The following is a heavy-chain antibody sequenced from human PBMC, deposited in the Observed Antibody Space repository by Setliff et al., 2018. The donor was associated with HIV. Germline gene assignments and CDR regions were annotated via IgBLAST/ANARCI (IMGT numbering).Heavy chain of an antibody. CDR1: VGSFSGHY. Sequence: SETLSLTCAVYVGSFSGHYWIWIRQPPGKGLEWIGETNPSGSTKYNPSLKSRVTIPVDRSKNQFSLKLTSVTAADTAVYYCAIGQDLGATWTGYYYYSMDVWGKGTTVTVSS. CDR3: AIGQDLGATWTGYYYYSMDV. J-gene: IGHJ6*03. V-gene: IGHV4-34*01. D-gene: IGHD1-1*01. CDR2: TNPSGST.